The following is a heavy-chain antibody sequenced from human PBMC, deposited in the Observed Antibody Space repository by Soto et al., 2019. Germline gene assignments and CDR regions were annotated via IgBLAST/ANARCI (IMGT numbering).Heavy chain of an antibody. V-gene: IGHV1-8*01. CDR2: MNPNSGNT. J-gene: IGHJ5*02. CDR3: AREHYGNSAWFDP. Sequence: QVQLVQSGAEVKKLGASVKVSCKAYGCTFPSYDINWVRQATGQGLEWMGWMNPNSGNTGYAQKFQGRVTMTRNTSISTACMELSSLRSEDTAVYYCAREHYGNSAWFDPWGQGTLVTVSS. D-gene: IGHD3-10*01. CDR1: GCTFPSYD.